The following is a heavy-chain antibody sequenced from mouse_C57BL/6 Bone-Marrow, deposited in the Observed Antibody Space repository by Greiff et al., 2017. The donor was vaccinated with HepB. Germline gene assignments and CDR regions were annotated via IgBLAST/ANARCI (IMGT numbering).Heavy chain of an antibody. D-gene: IGHD1-1*01. CDR2: ISSGGSYT. V-gene: IGHV5-6*01. J-gene: IGHJ1*03. CDR1: GFTFSSYG. Sequence: DVHLVDSGGDLVKPGGSLKLSCAASGFTFSSYGMSWVRQTPDKRLEWVATISSGGSYTYYPDSVKGRFTISRDNAKNTLYLQMSSLKSEDTAMYYCARHYYGSRGYWYFDVWGTGTTVTVSS. CDR3: ARHYYGSRGYWYFDV.